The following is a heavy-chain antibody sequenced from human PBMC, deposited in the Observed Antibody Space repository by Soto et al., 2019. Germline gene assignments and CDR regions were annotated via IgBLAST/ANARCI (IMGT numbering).Heavy chain of an antibody. Sequence: GGSLRLSCAASGFTFRNYGMNWVRQAPGKGLEWVSYIGIGSSSKYYADSVKGRFTISRDNAKNSLYLQMNSLRAEDTAVYYCARDQLYYNDISGRPLNAFDVWGQGTMVTVSS. V-gene: IGHV3-48*01. CDR3: ARDQLYYNDISGRPLNAFDV. D-gene: IGHD3-22*01. CDR2: IGIGSSSK. J-gene: IGHJ3*01. CDR1: GFTFRNYG.